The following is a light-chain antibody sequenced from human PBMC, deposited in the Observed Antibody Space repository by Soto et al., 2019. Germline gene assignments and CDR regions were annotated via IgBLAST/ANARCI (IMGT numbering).Light chain of an antibody. V-gene: IGLV1-47*01. CDR1: SSNIGSNY. CDR3: AALDDSLSGGV. J-gene: IGLJ3*02. Sequence: QSVLTQPPSASGTPGQRVTISCSGSSSNIGSNYVYWYQQLPGTAPKLLIYRNNQRPSGVPDRFSGSKSGTSASLAISGLRSEDESYYFCAALDDSLSGGVFGGGTKLTVL. CDR2: RNN.